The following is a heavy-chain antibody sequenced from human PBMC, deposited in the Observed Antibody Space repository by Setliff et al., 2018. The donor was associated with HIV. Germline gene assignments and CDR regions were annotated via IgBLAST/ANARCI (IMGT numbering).Heavy chain of an antibody. Sequence: ASVKVSCKASGYTFTSYYMHWVRQAPGQGLEWMGVINPINGDATFVRDFQGRGTMTRETSTKTVYMELSSLKFEDTAVYYCVRGGPRGLEVAALEFDSWGQGTLVTVSS. CDR2: INPINGDA. CDR3: VRGGPRGLEVAALEFDS. CDR1: GYTFTSYY. D-gene: IGHD6-19*01. J-gene: IGHJ4*02. V-gene: IGHV1-46*01.